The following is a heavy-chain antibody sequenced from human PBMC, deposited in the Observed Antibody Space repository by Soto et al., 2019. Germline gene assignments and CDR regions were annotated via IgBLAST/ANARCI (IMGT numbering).Heavy chain of an antibody. CDR2: IIPIFGTA. V-gene: IGHV1-69*06. J-gene: IGHJ4*02. CDR3: ARVLRLRKLTGYFDY. D-gene: IGHD3-16*01. Sequence: QVQLVQSGAEVKKPGSSVKVSCKASGGTFSSYAISWVRQAPGQGLEWMGGIIPIFGTANYAQKFQGRVTITADKSTSTAYMKLSSLRSEDTAVYYCARVLRLRKLTGYFDYWGQGTLVTVSS. CDR1: GGTFSSYA.